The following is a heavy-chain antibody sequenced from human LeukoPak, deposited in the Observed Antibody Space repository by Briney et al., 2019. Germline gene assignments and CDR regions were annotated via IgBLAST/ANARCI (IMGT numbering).Heavy chain of an antibody. CDR2: INHSGST. J-gene: IGHJ5*02. V-gene: IGHV4-34*01. CDR1: GGSFSGYY. Sequence: SETLSLTCAVYGGSFSGYYWSWIRQPPGKGLEWIGEINHSGSTNYNPSLKSRVTISVDTSKNQFSLKLSSVTAADTAVYYCARGGGLRYFDWLKRSGFDPWGQGTLVTVSS. CDR3: ARGGGLRYFDWLKRSGFDP. D-gene: IGHD3-9*01.